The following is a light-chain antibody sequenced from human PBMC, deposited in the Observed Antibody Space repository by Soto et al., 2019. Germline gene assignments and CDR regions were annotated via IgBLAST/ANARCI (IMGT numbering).Light chain of an antibody. CDR1: QSVSSSY. CDR2: GAS. CDR3: QQYASSPRT. Sequence: EIVLTQSPGTLSLSPGERATLSCRASQSVSSSYLAWYQQKPGQAPRLLIYGASSRASGIPDRFSGSGSGTDFTLIISRLEPEDFAVYYCQQYASSPRTFGQGNKVEIK. V-gene: IGKV3-20*01. J-gene: IGKJ1*01.